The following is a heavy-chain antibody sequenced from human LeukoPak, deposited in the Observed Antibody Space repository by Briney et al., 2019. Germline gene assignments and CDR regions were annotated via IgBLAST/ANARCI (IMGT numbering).Heavy chain of an antibody. Sequence: SETLSLTCSVSAGSISSSNWWSWVRQSPVKGLEWIGEIYLYGTTNYNPSLKSRVTMSVDRSKNQFSLKLSSVTAADTAVYYCARQKWEQQGRDYYFNGLDVWGPGTTVTVSS. CDR2: IYLYGTT. J-gene: IGHJ6*02. CDR1: AGSISSSNW. V-gene: IGHV4-4*02. CDR3: ARQKWEQQGRDYYFNGLDV. D-gene: IGHD1-26*01.